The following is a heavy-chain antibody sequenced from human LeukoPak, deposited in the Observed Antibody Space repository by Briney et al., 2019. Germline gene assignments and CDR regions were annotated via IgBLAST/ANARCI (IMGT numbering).Heavy chain of an antibody. CDR2: ITGSGDTT. CDR1: GFIFRNYA. J-gene: IGHJ4*02. D-gene: IGHD3-9*01. CDR3: AKWGDYDILTGYYVSDF. V-gene: IGHV3-23*01. Sequence: GGSLRLSCAASGFIFRNYAMSWVRQAPGKGLEWVSAITGSGDTTYYADSVKGRFTISRDNSKNTLYVEMNTLRAEDTAVYYCAKWGDYDILTGYYVSDFWGQGTLVTVSS.